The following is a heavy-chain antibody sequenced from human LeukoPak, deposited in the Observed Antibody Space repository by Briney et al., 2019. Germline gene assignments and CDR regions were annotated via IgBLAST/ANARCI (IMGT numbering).Heavy chain of an antibody. V-gene: IGHV4-39*07. Sequence: SETLSLTCTVSGGSINSSSYHWAGIRQPPGRGPEWIGTLSHTGATQYSPSLTSRVTISLATSKTQCSLSLNSVTAADTAIFCCARSMVTTDRNFDHWGQGTLVAVSS. CDR2: LSHTGAT. J-gene: IGHJ4*01. CDR1: GGSINSSSYH. D-gene: IGHD2-21*02. CDR3: ARSMVTTDRNFDH.